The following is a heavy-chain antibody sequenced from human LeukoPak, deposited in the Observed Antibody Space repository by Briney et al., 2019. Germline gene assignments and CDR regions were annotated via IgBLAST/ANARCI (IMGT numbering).Heavy chain of an antibody. J-gene: IGHJ4*02. Sequence: GGSLRLSCAASGFTFSSYWMHWVRQAPGKGLVWVSRINSDGSSTSYADSVKGRFTISRDNSKNTLYLQMNSLRAEDTAVYYCAKDGSIFGVVRAEFDYWGQGTLVTVSS. D-gene: IGHD3-3*01. CDR1: GFTFSSYW. CDR2: INSDGSST. V-gene: IGHV3-74*01. CDR3: AKDGSIFGVVRAEFDY.